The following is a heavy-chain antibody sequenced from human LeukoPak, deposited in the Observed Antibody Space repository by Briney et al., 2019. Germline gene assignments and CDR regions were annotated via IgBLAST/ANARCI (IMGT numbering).Heavy chain of an antibody. CDR2: IYYSGST. J-gene: IGHJ4*02. Sequence: SETLSLTCTVSGGSISSSSYYWGWIRQPPGKGLEWIGSIYYSGSTYYNPSLKSRVTISVDTSKNQFSLKLSSVTAADTAVYYCARWYPYYFDYWGQGTLVTVSS. CDR3: ARWYPYYFDY. D-gene: IGHD6-13*01. V-gene: IGHV4-39*07. CDR1: GGSISSSSYY.